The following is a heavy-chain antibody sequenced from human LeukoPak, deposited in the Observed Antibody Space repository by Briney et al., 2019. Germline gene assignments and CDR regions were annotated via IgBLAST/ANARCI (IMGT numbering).Heavy chain of an antibody. CDR1: GGSISISSYY. V-gene: IGHV4-39*01. CDR2: IYYSGST. CDR3: ARYLYSSSCSFDY. Sequence: SETLSLTCTVSGGSISISSYYWGWIRQPPGKGLEWIGSIYYSGSTYYNPSLKSRVTISVDTSKNQFSLKLSSVTAPDTAVYYCARYLYSSSCSFDYWGQGTLVTVSS. J-gene: IGHJ4*02. D-gene: IGHD6-13*01.